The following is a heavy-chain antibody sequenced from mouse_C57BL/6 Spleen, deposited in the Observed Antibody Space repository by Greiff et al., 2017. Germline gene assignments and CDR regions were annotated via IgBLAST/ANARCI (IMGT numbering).Heavy chain of an antibody. Sequence: QVQLQQSGPELVKPGASVKISCKASGYAFSSSWMNWVQQRPGKGLEWIGRIYPGDGDTNYNGKFKGKATLTADKSSSTAYMQLSSLTSEDSAVYFCAGGYFDVWGTGTTVTVSS. CDR3: AGGYFDV. CDR2: IYPGDGDT. J-gene: IGHJ1*03. CDR1: GYAFSSSW. V-gene: IGHV1-82*01.